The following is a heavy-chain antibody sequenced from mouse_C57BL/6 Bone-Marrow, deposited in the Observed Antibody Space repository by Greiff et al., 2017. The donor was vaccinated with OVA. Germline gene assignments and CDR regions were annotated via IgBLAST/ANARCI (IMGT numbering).Heavy chain of an antibody. D-gene: IGHD1-1*01. V-gene: IGHV2-2*01. J-gene: IGHJ4*01. CDR2: IWSGGST. CDR3: AITAVVYYYAMDY. Sequence: VKLMESGPGLVQPSQSLSITCTASGFSLTSYGVHWVRQSPGKGLEWLGVIWSGGSTDYHAAFISRLSISKDNSKSQVFFKMSSLQADDTAIYYCAITAVVYYYAMDYWGQGTSVTAAS. CDR1: GFSLTSYG.